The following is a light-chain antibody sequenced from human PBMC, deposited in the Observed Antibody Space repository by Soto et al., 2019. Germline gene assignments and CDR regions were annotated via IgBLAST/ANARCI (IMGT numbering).Light chain of an antibody. V-gene: IGKV3-11*01. Sequence: EIVLTQSPATLSLSPGERATLSCRASQSVSSYLAWYQQRPGQALRLLIYDASNRATGIPARFSGSGSGTDFTLTISSLEPEDFAVYYCQHRSNRPLITFGQGTRLEIK. CDR3: QHRSNRPLIT. CDR2: DAS. CDR1: QSVSSY. J-gene: IGKJ5*01.